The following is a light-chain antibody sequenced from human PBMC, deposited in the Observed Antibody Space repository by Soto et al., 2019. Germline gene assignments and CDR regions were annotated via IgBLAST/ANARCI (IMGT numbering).Light chain of an antibody. Sequence: ERVMSQSPGTLSLSPGERATLSCRASQSLSNSELAWYQQKPGQAPRLLIYGASSRATGIPDRFSGSGSGTDFTLPISRLEPEDFAVYSCQQYGSSPTTFGQGTKVDI. CDR1: QSLSNSE. J-gene: IGKJ1*01. CDR3: QQYGSSPTT. CDR2: GAS. V-gene: IGKV3-20*01.